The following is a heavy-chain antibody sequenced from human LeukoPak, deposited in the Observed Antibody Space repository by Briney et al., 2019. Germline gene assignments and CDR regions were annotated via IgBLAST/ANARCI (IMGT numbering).Heavy chain of an antibody. J-gene: IGHJ6*02. CDR2: INHSGST. V-gene: IGHV4-34*01. Sequence: PSETLSLTCAVYGGSFSGYYWSWIRQPPGKGQEWIGEINHSGSTNYNPSLKSRVTISVDTSKNQFSLKLSSVTAADTAVYYCARGEGRGSYGYYYYYGMDVWGQGTTVTVSS. CDR1: GGSFSGYY. CDR3: ARGEGRGSYGYYYYYGMDV. D-gene: IGHD5-18*01.